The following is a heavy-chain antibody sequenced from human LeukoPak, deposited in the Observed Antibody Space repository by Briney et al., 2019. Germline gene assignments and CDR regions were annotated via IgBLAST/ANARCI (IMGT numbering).Heavy chain of an antibody. V-gene: IGHV3-74*01. CDR2: INSDGSST. D-gene: IGHD5-18*01. CDR3: AKGSGGYSYGSRFDY. Sequence: AGGSLRLSCPPPGFTFSTYWRHWVRQPPGKGLGWFSRINSDGSSTRYADSVKGRFTISRDNSKNTLYLQMNSLRADDTAVYYCAKGSGGYSYGSRFDYWGQGTLVTVSS. J-gene: IGHJ4*02. CDR1: GFTFSTYW.